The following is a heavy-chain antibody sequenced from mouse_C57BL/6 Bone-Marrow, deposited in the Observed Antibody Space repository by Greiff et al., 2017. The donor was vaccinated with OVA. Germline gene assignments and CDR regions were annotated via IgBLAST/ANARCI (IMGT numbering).Heavy chain of an antibody. CDR2: IYPRSGNT. J-gene: IGHJ3*01. CDR3: ARSPFAY. Sequence: QVQLKQSGAELARPGASVKLSCKASGYTFTSYGISWVKQRTGQGLEWIGEIYPRSGNTYYNEKFQGKATLTADKSSSTAYMELRSLTSEVSAVYFCARSPFAYWGQGTLVTVSA. V-gene: IGHV1-81*01. CDR1: GYTFTSYG.